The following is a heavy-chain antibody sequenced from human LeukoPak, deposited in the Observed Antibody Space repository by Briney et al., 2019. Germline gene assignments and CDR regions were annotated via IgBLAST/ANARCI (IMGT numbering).Heavy chain of an antibody. V-gene: IGHV1-18*01. D-gene: IGHD2-2*01. J-gene: IGHJ4*02. CDR3: ARGMGDIVVVPAASGSDY. CDR1: GYTLTSYG. CDR2: ISAYNGNT. Sequence: ASVKVSCKASGYTLTSYGISWVRQAPGQGLEWMGWISAYNGNTNYAQKLQGRVTMTTDTSTSTAYMELRSLRSDDTAVYYCARGMGDIVVVPAASGSDYWGQGTLVTVSS.